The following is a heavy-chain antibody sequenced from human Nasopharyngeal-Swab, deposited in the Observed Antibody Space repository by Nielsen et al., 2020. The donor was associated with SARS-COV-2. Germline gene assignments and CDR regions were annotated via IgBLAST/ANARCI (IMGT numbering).Heavy chain of an antibody. D-gene: IGHD5-24*01. CDR2: IYYSGST. CDR1: GGSIILYY. V-gene: IGHV4-59*01. CDR3: ARDKGGMATLDYYYYYYMDI. J-gene: IGHJ6*03. Sequence: SETLSLTCTVSGGSIILYYFIFLLPPQGKGLEWIGYIYYSGSTNYNPSLKSRVTISVDTSKNQFSLKLSSVTAADTAVYYCARDKGGMATLDYYYYYYMDIWGKGTTVTVSS.